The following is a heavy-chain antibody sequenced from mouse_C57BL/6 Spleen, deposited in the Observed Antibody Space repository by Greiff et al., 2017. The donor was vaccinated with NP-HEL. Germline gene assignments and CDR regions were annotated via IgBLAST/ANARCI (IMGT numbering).Heavy chain of an antibody. CDR2: IYPGDGDT. CDR1: GYAFSSYW. J-gene: IGHJ2*01. CDR3: ARDYDYDGFDY. D-gene: IGHD2-4*01. V-gene: IGHV1-80*01. Sequence: VQLQQSGAELVKPGASVKISCKASGYAFSSYWMNWVKQRPGKGLEWIGQIYPGDGDTNYNGKFKGKATLTADKSSSTAYMQLSSLTSEDSAVYFCARDYDYDGFDYWGQGTTLTVSS.